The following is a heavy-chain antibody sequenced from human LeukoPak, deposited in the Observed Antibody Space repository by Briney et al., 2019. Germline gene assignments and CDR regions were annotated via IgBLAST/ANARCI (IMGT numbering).Heavy chain of an antibody. D-gene: IGHD1-1*01. J-gene: IGHJ6*02. CDR2: INSDGSST. Sequence: PGGSLRLSCAASGFTFSSYWMHWVRQAPGKGLVWVSRINSDGSSTSYADSVKGRFTISRDNAKNTLYLQMNSLRAEDTAVYYCSRGPIQLWVHNAMDVWGQGTTVTVSS. CDR3: SRGPIQLWVHNAMDV. CDR1: GFTFSSYW. V-gene: IGHV3-74*01.